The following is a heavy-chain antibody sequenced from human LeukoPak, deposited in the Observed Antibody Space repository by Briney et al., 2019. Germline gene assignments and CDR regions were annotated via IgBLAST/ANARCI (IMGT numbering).Heavy chain of an antibody. J-gene: IGHJ4*02. Sequence: PGGSLRLSCAASGFTFTNYWMHWVRQAPGKGLVWVSRIDIDGTGTSYADSVKGRFTISRDNAKNTVSLQMNSLKAEDTAVYYCATVFDHWGPGILVTVSS. V-gene: IGHV3-74*01. CDR3: ATVFDH. CDR2: IDIDGTGT. CDR1: GFTFTNYW.